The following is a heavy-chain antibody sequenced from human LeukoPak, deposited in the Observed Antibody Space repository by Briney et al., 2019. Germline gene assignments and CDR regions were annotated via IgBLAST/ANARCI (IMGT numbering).Heavy chain of an antibody. D-gene: IGHD4-17*01. CDR3: ARDRDYGAFDI. CDR1: EFTFSNYA. V-gene: IGHV3-23*01. J-gene: IGHJ3*02. Sequence: GGSLRLSCIASEFTFSNYAMNWVRQAPGKGLEWVSGIVGSGISTYYTDSVKGRFTISRDNSKNTLSLQMNSLRAEDTAVYYCARDRDYGAFDIWGQGTMVTVSS. CDR2: IVGSGIST.